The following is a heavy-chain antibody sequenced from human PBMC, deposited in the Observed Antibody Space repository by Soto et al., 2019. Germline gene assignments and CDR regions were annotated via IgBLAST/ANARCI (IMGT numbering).Heavy chain of an antibody. V-gene: IGHV6-1*01. Sequence: SQTLSLTCAISGDSVSSNSAAWNWIRQSPSRGLEWLGRTYYRSRWYNDYAVSVKSRITVNPDTSKNQFSLHLNSVTPEYSAVYYCAGTSSHQWYYMYGWDKGTTVTVSS. CDR2: TYYRSRWYN. D-gene: IGHD1-7*01. CDR3: AGTSSHQWYYMYG. CDR1: GDSVSSNSAA. J-gene: IGHJ6*03.